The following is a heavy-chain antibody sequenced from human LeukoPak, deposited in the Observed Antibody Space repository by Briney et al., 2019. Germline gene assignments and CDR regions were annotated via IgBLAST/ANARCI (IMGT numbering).Heavy chain of an antibody. CDR1: GYSISNGYH. J-gene: IGHJ4*02. D-gene: IGHD3-22*01. V-gene: IGHV4-38-2*01. CDR3: AKQGRTNSSGYYYPFDY. CDR2: ISYSGST. Sequence: SETLSLTCAVSGYSISNGYHWGWIRQPPGKGLGWIGSISYSGSTYYNPSLKSRVTISVDTSKNQFSLRLRSVTVADTAVYYCAKQGRTNSSGYYYPFDYWGQGNLVTVSS.